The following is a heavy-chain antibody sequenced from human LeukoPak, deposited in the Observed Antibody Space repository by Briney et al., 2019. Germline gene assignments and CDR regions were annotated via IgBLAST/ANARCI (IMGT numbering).Heavy chain of an antibody. CDR2: IYSGGST. CDR3: ARASGYSSSWYGEYYFDY. Sequence: GGSLRLSCAASGFTFSSYAMSWVRQAPGKGLEWVSVIYSGGSTYYADSVKGRFTISRHNSKSTLYLQMNSLRAEDTAVYYCARASGYSSSWYGEYYFDYWGQGTLVTVSS. J-gene: IGHJ4*02. D-gene: IGHD6-13*01. V-gene: IGHV3-53*04. CDR1: GFTFSSYA.